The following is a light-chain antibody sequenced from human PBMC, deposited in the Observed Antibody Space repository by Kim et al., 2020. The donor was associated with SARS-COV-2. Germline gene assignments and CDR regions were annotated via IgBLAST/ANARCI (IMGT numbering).Light chain of an antibody. CDR2: DAS. CDR3: QQYASSPTT. CDR1: QTVSTSY. Sequence: SPGERATLSCRARQTVSTSYLAWYRQKPGQAPRLLINDASRRATGIPDRFSGSGSGTDFTLTISRLEPEDFAVYYCQQYASSPTTFGGGTKVDIK. V-gene: IGKV3-20*01. J-gene: IGKJ4*01.